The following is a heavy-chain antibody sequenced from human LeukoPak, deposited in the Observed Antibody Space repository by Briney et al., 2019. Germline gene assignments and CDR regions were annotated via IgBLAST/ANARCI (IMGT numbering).Heavy chain of an antibody. Sequence: ASVKVSCKASGYTFTGYYMHWARQAPGQGLEWMGWINPNSGGTNYAQKFQGRVTMTRDTSISTAYMELSRLRSDDTAVYYCARVLYYYDSSGYDYWGQGTLVTVSS. V-gene: IGHV1-2*02. CDR3: ARVLYYYDSSGYDY. CDR1: GYTFTGYY. J-gene: IGHJ4*02. CDR2: INPNSGGT. D-gene: IGHD3-22*01.